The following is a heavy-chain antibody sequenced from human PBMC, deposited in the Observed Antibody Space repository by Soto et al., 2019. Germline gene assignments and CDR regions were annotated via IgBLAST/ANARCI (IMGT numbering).Heavy chain of an antibody. V-gene: IGHV4-39*01. CDR1: GGSISSSSYY. CDR2: IYYSGNT. CDR3: ARHVAGYSSGLDY. J-gene: IGHJ4*02. Sequence: QLQLQESGPGLVKPSETLSLTCTVSGGSISSSSYYWGWIRQPPGKGLEWIGSIYYSGNTYYNPSLKRRVXXSXDXXKNQLYRKLSSVPAADTAVYYCARHVAGYSSGLDYWGQGTLVTVSS. D-gene: IGHD6-19*01.